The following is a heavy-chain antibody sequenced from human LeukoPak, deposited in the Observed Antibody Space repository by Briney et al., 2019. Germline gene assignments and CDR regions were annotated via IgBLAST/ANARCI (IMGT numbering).Heavy chain of an antibody. V-gene: IGHV5-51*01. D-gene: IGHD2-15*01. CDR1: GYSFTSYW. Sequence: GESLKISCKGSGYSFTSYWIGWVRQMPGKGLEWMGIIYPGDSDTIYSPSFQGQVTISADKSISTAYLQWSSLKASDTAMYYCARQDCSGGSCYYQRNWFDPWGQGTLVTVSS. CDR3: ARQDCSGGSCYYQRNWFDP. J-gene: IGHJ5*02. CDR2: IYPGDSDT.